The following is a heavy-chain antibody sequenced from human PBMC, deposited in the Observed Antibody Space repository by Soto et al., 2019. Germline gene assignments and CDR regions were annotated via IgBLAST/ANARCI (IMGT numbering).Heavy chain of an antibody. V-gene: IGHV1-18*01. CDR2: ISTKNGNT. J-gene: IGHJ5*02. Sequence: QVQLVQSGAEVKKPGASVKVSCEASGYTFTTYGISWVRQAPGQGLEWMGWISTKNGNTNYAQKLQGRVTMTTDTTTGTAYMELRSLRSDDTAVYYCARVQNVDTSMVTGGGWFDPWGQGTLVTVSS. CDR1: GYTFTTYG. CDR3: ARVQNVDTSMVTGGGWFDP. D-gene: IGHD5-18*01.